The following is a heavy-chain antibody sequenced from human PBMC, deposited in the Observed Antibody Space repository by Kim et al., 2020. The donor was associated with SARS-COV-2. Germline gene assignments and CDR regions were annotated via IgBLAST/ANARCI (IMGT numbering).Heavy chain of an antibody. CDR3: ARGLGGNYYYMDV. J-gene: IGHJ6*03. V-gene: IGHV3-30*01. D-gene: IGHD3-16*01. Sequence: YADSVEGRFTISRDNSKNTLYLQMNSLRAEDTAVYYCARGLGGNYYYMDVWGKGTTVTVSS.